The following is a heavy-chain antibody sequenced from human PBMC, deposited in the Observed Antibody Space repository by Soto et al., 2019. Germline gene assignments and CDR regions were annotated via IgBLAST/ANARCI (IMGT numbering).Heavy chain of an antibody. CDR2: IYYSGRT. D-gene: IGHD3-22*01. CDR3: AKYQEYTMIDF. J-gene: IGHJ4*02. CDR1: GGSITSRGYY. Sequence: SETLSLTCTVSGGSITSRGYYWGWIRQPPGKGLEWTGGIYYSGRTYYNPSLKSRVTISVDTSKNQFSLKLSSVTAADTAVYYCAKYQEYTMIDFWGQGTLVTVSS. V-gene: IGHV4-39*01.